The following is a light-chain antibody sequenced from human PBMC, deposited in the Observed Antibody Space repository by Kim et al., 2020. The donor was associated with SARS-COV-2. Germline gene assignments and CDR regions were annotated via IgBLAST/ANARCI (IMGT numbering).Light chain of an antibody. CDR2: DAS. V-gene: IGKV1-5*01. J-gene: IGKJ2*01. CDR3: QQYNSFPYT. Sequence: DIQMTQSPSTLSASVRDRVTITCRASQSISSWLAWYQQKPGKAPKLLIYDASSLESGVPSRFSGSGSGTEFTLTISSLQPADFASYYCQQYNSFPYTFGQGTKLEI. CDR1: QSISSW.